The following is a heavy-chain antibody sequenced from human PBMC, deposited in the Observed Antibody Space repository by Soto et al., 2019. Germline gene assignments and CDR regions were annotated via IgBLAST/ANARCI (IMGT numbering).Heavy chain of an antibody. CDR2: INQDGSKK. CDR3: SRDSAAGWSTDV. CDR1: GFTFTTYW. V-gene: IGHV3-7*01. J-gene: IGHJ6*02. Sequence: EVQLVESGGGLVQPGGSLRLSCAASGFTFTTYWMTWVRQAPGKGLEWLANINQDGSKKYYVDSLKSRFTISRDNAKNSLYLQMNSLSAEDTAVYYCSRDSAAGWSTDVWGQGTTVTVSS. D-gene: IGHD2-15*01.